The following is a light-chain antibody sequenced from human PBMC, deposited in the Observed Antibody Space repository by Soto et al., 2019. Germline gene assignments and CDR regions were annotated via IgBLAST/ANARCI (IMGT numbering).Light chain of an antibody. CDR1: QSVDSNY. CDR2: AAS. V-gene: IGKV3-20*01. Sequence: EIVLTQSPCTLSLSPGERATLSCRASQSVDSNYLAWYQQKPGQAPRLLIYAASSRATGIPDRFSGSGSGTDFTLTITRLEPEDFAVYYCQQCGRSPITFGQGTRLEIK. CDR3: QQCGRSPIT. J-gene: IGKJ5*01.